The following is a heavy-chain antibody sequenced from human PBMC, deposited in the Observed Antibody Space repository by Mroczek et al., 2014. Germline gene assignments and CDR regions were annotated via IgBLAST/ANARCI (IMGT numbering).Heavy chain of an antibody. CDR2: INHGEDT. CDR1: GESFSGYY. CDR3: ARGRGTRQYTSSWSRTSHFDY. D-gene: IGHD6-13*01. V-gene: IGHV4-34*01. Sequence: QVQLQQWGAGLLKPSETLSLTCAVYGESFSGYYWSWIRQPPGKGLEWIGEINHGEDTNYNPSLKSRVTISVDTSKNQFSLKVSSVTAADTAVYYCARGRGTRQYTSSWSRTSHFDYWGQGTLVTVSS. J-gene: IGHJ4*02.